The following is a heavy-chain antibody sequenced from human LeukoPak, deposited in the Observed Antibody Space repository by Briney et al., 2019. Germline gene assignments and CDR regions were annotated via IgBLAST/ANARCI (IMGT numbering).Heavy chain of an antibody. D-gene: IGHD6-19*01. V-gene: IGHV3-30*18. CDR2: ISYDGSTK. Sequence: GRSLRLSCAASGFTFNNYGMHWVRQAPGKGLDWVAVISYDGSTKYYADSVKGRFTISRDNSKNTLSLQMNSLRTGDTAVYYCAKDGGAVAGSHSNWLDPWGQGTLVTVSS. J-gene: IGHJ5*02. CDR1: GFTFNNYG. CDR3: AKDGGAVAGSHSNWLDP.